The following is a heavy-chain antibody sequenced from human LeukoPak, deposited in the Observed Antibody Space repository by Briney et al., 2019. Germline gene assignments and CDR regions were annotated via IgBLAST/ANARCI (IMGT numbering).Heavy chain of an antibody. V-gene: IGHV1-69*04. CDR1: GGTFSSYA. CDR2: IIPILGIA. Sequence: SLKVSCKASGGTFSSYAISWVRQAPGQGLEWMGRIIPILGIANYAQKFQGRVTITADKSTSTAYMELSSLRSEDTAVYYCAREGYYYDSSGYFPKGDAFDIWGQGTMVTVSS. D-gene: IGHD3-22*01. J-gene: IGHJ3*02. CDR3: AREGYYYDSSGYFPKGDAFDI.